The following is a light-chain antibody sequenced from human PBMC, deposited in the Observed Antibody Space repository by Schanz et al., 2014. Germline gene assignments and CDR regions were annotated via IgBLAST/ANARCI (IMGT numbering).Light chain of an antibody. CDR2: EVT. CDR1: SSDVGGYHY. CDR3: SSYAGSNNYVV. J-gene: IGLJ2*01. Sequence: QSVLTQPPSASGSPGQSVTISCTGTSSDVGGYHYVSWYQQHPGKAPKLMIYEVTKRPSGVPDRFSGSKSGNTASLTVSGLQAEDEADYYCSSYAGSNNYVVFGGGIKLTVL. V-gene: IGLV2-8*01.